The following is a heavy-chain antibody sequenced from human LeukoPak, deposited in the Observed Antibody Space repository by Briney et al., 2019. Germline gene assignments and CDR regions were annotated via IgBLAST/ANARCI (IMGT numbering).Heavy chain of an antibody. J-gene: IGHJ3*02. CDR3: ARDGDNWNDVGTFDI. D-gene: IGHD1-1*01. V-gene: IGHV4-61*08. CDR1: DGSISSGAYY. CDR2: IYYSGST. Sequence: SETLSLTCTVSDGSISSGAYYWSWIRQPPGKGLEWIGYIYYSGSTNYNPSLKSRVTISVDTSKNQFSLKLSSVTAADTAMYYCARDGDNWNDVGTFDIWGQGTMVTVSS.